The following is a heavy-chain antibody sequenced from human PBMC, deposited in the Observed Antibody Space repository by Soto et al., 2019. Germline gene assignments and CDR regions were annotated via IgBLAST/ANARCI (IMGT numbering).Heavy chain of an antibody. CDR1: GGSFSGYY. D-gene: IGHD2-2*01. J-gene: IGHJ6*03. V-gene: IGHV4-34*01. Sequence: QVQLQQWGAGLLKPSETLSLTCAVYGGSFSGYYWSWIRQPPGQGLGWVGVINQSGSTSYNSSLKSHVPIPETTSKNQFAPKLSSVTATDTAVYYCARGQIVLVPAALAYYYYTDVWGKGTTVTVSS. CDR2: INQSGST. CDR3: ARGQIVLVPAALAYYYYTDV.